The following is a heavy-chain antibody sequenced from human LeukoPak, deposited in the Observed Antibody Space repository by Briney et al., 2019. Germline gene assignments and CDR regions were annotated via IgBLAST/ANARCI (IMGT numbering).Heavy chain of an antibody. CDR3: ARGDSSGCSDY. Sequence: SETLSLTCAVYGGSFSGYYWSWIRQPPGKGLEWIGEINHSGSTNYNPSLKSRVTISVDTSKNQFSLKLSSVTAAGTAVYYCARGDSSGCSDYWGQGTLVTVSS. D-gene: IGHD6-19*01. CDR2: INHSGST. V-gene: IGHV4-34*01. J-gene: IGHJ4*02. CDR1: GGSFSGYY.